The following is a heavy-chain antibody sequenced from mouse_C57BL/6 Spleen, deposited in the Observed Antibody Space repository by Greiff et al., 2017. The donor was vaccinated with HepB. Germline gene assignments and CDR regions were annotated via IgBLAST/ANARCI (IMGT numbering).Heavy chain of an antibody. CDR1: GYTFTSYW. V-gene: IGHV1-69*01. Sequence: VQLQQSGAELVMPGASVKLSCKASGYTFTSYWMHWVKQRPGQGLEWIGEIDPSDSYTNYNQKFKGKSTLTVDKSSSTAYMQLSSLTSEDSAVYYCARGTTVVGDFDVWGTGTTVTVSS. J-gene: IGHJ1*03. CDR2: IDPSDSYT. CDR3: ARGTTVVGDFDV. D-gene: IGHD1-1*01.